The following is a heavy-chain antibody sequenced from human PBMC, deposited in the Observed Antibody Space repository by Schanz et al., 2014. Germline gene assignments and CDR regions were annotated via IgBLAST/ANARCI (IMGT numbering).Heavy chain of an antibody. CDR1: GVSIGGYY. D-gene: IGHD1-26*01. Sequence: QVQLQESGPGLVKPSETLSLTCTVSGVSIGGYYWSWIRQPPGKGLEWIGYIFFSGSTTYNPSFNSGGTISVDLSKTQFALNRSSVTAADTAVYYCARLGVGDKAYYYYGTDVWGQGTTVLVSS. J-gene: IGHJ6*02. V-gene: IGHV4-59*08. CDR2: IFFSGST. CDR3: ARLGVGDKAYYYYGTDV.